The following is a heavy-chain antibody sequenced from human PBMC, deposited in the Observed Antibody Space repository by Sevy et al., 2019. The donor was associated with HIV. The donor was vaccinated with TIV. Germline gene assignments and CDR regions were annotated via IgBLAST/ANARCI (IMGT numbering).Heavy chain of an antibody. D-gene: IGHD2-2*01. CDR3: ARVLGDVVVQAAIYGMDV. Sequence: GGSLRLSCAASGFTFSSYAMNWVRQAPGKGLEWVSYISSSGSTIYYADSVKGRFTISRDNAKNSLYLQMNSLRAEDTAVYYCARVLGDVVVQAAIYGMDVWGQGTTVTVSS. CDR2: ISSSGSTI. J-gene: IGHJ6*02. CDR1: GFTFSSYA. V-gene: IGHV3-48*03.